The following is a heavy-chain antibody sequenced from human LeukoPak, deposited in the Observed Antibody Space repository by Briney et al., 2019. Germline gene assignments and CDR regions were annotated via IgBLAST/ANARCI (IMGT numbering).Heavy chain of an antibody. Sequence: GGSLRLSCAASGIVFRSYWMSWVRQAPGKGLEWVANIQQDGTVQYYVDSVKGRFTISRDNAKSSLFLQMNSLSAEDTAIYYCATHDVLTGYPYFDFWGLGTLAAVSS. J-gene: IGHJ4*02. CDR1: GIVFRSYW. V-gene: IGHV3-7*01. CDR3: ATHDVLTGYPYFDF. CDR2: IQQDGTVQ. D-gene: IGHD3-9*01.